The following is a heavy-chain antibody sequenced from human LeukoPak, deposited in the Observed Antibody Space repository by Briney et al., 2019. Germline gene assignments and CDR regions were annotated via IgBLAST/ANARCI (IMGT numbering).Heavy chain of an antibody. D-gene: IGHD3-22*01. Sequence: GGSLRLSCEVSGFAFSDYWMHWVRQAPGKGLVWVSRINGDGSSTNYADSVKGRFTISRDNAKNTLYLQMYSLRVEDTAVYYCARGPWDYYDSSNYRTFDYWGQGTLVTVSS. V-gene: IGHV3-74*01. CDR2: INGDGSST. CDR3: ARGPWDYYDSSNYRTFDY. J-gene: IGHJ4*02. CDR1: GFAFSDYW.